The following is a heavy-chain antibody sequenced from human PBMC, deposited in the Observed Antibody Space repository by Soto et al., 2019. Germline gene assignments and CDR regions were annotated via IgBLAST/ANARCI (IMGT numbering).Heavy chain of an antibody. Sequence: SETLSLTCTVSGGSISSSSYYWSWIRQPPGKGLEWIGSIYYSGRTYYNPSLKSRVTISVDTSKNQFSLKLSSVTAADTAVYYCARTAYYFDYWGQGTLVTVSS. V-gene: IGHV4-39*01. CDR3: ARTAYYFDY. CDR2: IYYSGRT. CDR1: GGSISSSSYY. J-gene: IGHJ4*02.